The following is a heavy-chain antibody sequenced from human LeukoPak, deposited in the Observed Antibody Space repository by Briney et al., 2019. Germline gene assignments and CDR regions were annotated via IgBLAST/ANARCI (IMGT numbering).Heavy chain of an antibody. CDR1: GYTFTGYY. V-gene: IGHV1-2*02. J-gene: IGHJ5*02. Sequence: ASVKVSCKASGYTFTGYYMHWVRQAPGQGLEWMGWINHNSGGTNYAQKFQGRVTMTRDTSISTAYMELSRLRSDDTAVYYCARARGNNWFDPWGQGTLVTVSS. CDR2: INHNSGGT. CDR3: ARARGNNWFDP.